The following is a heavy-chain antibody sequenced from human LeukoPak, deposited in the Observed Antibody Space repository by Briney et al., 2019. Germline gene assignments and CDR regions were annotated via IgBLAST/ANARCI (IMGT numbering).Heavy chain of an antibody. J-gene: IGHJ4*02. CDR2: MNPNSGNT. D-gene: IGHD3-10*01. CDR1: GYTFTSYD. V-gene: IGHV1-8*03. CDR3: ARDRTTMIRGIYPGDY. Sequence: RASVTVSCKASGYTFTSYDINWVRQATGQGLEWMGWMNPNSGNTGYAQKFQGRVTITRNTSISTAYMELSSLRSDDTAVYYCARDRTTMIRGIYPGDYWGQGTLVTVSS.